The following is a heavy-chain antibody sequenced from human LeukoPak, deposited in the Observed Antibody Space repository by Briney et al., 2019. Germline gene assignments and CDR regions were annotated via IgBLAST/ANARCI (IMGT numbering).Heavy chain of an antibody. J-gene: IGHJ4*02. CDR3: AREDWGLRRGVFDY. CDR1: GFTFDDYA. Sequence: GRSLRLSCAASGFTFDDYAMHWVRQAPGKGLEWVSGISWNSGSIGYADSVKGRFTISRDNAKNSLYLQMNSLRAEDTAVYYCAREDWGLRRGVFDYWGQGTLVTVSS. D-gene: IGHD5-12*01. CDR2: ISWNSGSI. V-gene: IGHV3-9*01.